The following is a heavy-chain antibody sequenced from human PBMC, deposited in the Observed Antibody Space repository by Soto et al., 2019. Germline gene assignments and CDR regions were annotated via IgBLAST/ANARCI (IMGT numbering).Heavy chain of an antibody. J-gene: IGHJ4*02. V-gene: IGHV4-31*03. CDR1: GGSISSGGYY. Sequence: QVQLQESGPGLVKPSQTLSLTCTVSGGSISSGGYYWSWIRQHPGKGLEWIGYIYYSGSTYYNPSLTSRVTISVDPSKNQFSLKLSSVTAADTAVYYCAREGGIVGATAADYWGQGTLVTVSS. CDR2: IYYSGST. CDR3: AREGGIVGATAADY. D-gene: IGHD1-26*01.